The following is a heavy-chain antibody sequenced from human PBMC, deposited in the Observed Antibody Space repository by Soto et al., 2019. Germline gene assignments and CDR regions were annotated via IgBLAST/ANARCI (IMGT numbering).Heavy chain of an antibody. CDR2: ISSSGTTI. V-gene: IGHV3-11*01. CDR3: ARDPLKYGSGFGY. Sequence: QVQLVESGGGLVKPGGSLRLSCEASGFIFSGYYMSWIRQAPGKGLEWVSYISSSGTTIYYADSVKGRFTISRDNARNSLYLEMNSLRGEDTAVYYCARDPLKYGSGFGYWGQGTMVTVSS. D-gene: IGHD3-10*01. CDR1: GFIFSGYY. J-gene: IGHJ4*02.